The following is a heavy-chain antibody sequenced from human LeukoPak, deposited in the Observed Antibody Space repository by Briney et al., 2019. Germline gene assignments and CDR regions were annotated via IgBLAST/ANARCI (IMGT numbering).Heavy chain of an antibody. CDR1: GYTFTGYY. Sequence: ASVKVSCKASGYTFTGYYMHWVRQAPGQGLEWMGWINPNSGGTNYAQKFQGRVTMTRDTSISTAYMELSRLRSDDTAVYYCARVTMIRGVYSLDYWGQGTLVTVSS. D-gene: IGHD3-10*01. J-gene: IGHJ4*02. V-gene: IGHV1-2*02. CDR3: ARVTMIRGVYSLDY. CDR2: INPNSGGT.